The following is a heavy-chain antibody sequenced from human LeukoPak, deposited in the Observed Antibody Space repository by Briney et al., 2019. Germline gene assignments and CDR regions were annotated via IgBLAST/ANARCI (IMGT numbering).Heavy chain of an antibody. Sequence: GGSLGLSCGACGFTLRIYGMHCVREAPGKGREWGAFIRYDGSNKYYADSVKGRFTISRDNSKTTLYLKMNSLRPEDTAVYYCAKDFYSSSWYGFSNWFDPWGPGTLVTVSS. D-gene: IGHD6-13*01. CDR1: GFTLRIYG. V-gene: IGHV3-30*02. CDR2: IRYDGSNK. CDR3: AKDFYSSSWYGFSNWFDP. J-gene: IGHJ5*02.